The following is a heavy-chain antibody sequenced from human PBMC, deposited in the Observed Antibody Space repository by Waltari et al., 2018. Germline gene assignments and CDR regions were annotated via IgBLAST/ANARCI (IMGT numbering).Heavy chain of an antibody. CDR1: GGSISSSSYY. Sequence: QLQLQESGPGLVKPSETLSLTCTVSGGSISSSSYYWGWIRQPPGKGLEWIVIIYYSGSTYYNPSLKSRVTITVDTSKNQFSLKLSSVTAADTAVYYCARQRWTEMATITGYYFDYWGQGTLVTVSS. D-gene: IGHD4-4*01. J-gene: IGHJ4*02. V-gene: IGHV4-39*01. CDR3: ARQRWTEMATITGYYFDY. CDR2: IYYSGST.